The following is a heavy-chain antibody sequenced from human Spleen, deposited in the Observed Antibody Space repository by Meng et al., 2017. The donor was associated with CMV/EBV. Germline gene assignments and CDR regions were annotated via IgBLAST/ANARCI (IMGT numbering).Heavy chain of an antibody. CDR2: IYWDDDK. CDR1: GFSLSNSGMG. Sequence: SGFSLSNSGMGVGWIRQPPGKALEWLALIYWDDDKRYSPSLKSRLTITKDTSKNQVVLTMTNMDPVGTATYYCAHRDYCSGGTCTFDYWGQGTLVTVSS. J-gene: IGHJ4*02. D-gene: IGHD2-15*01. CDR3: AHRDYCSGGTCTFDY. V-gene: IGHV2-5*02.